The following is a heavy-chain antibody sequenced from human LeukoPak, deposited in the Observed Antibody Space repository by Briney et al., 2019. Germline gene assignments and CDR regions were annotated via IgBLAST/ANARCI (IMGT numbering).Heavy chain of an antibody. CDR1: GFTFSSYW. CDR3: ARALLLWFGELSPFDP. J-gene: IGHJ5*02. D-gene: IGHD3-10*01. Sequence: GGSLRLSCAASGFTFSSYWMHWVRQAPGKGLVWVSRINSDGSSTSYADSVKSRFTISRDNAKNTLYLQMNSLRAEDTAVYYCARALLLWFGELSPFDPWGQGTLVTVSS. CDR2: INSDGSST. V-gene: IGHV3-74*01.